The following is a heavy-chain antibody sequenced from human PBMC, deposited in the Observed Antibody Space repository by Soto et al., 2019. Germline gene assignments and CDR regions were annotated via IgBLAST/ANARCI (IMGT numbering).Heavy chain of an antibody. CDR2: IYSGGST. CDR1: GFTVSTNY. CDR3: AGRAHNP. J-gene: IGHJ3*01. V-gene: IGHV3-53*02. Sequence: EVQLVETGGGLIQPGGSLRLSCAASGFTVSTNYMSWVRQAPGKGLEWVSVIYSGGSTYYAESVKGRFTISRDNSKNTRYLQMNNLRAEDTAVHYSAGRAHNPWGQGTLVTVSS.